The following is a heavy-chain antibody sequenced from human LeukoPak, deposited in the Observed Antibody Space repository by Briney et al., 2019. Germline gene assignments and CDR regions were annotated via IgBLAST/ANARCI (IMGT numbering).Heavy chain of an antibody. V-gene: IGHV3-48*01. CDR2: ISATMTTI. D-gene: IGHD3-9*01. Sequence: GGSLRLSCVASGLTLSGYGMNWVRQAPGKGLEWLSYISATMTTIYYADSVKGRFTVSRDNAKNSLYLQMDSLRAEDTAVYYCARDFSYFRIHFDYWGQGTLVTVSS. J-gene: IGHJ4*02. CDR3: ARDFSYFRIHFDY. CDR1: GLTLSGYG.